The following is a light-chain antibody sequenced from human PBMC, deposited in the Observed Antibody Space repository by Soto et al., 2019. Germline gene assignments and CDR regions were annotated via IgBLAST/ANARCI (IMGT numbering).Light chain of an antibody. J-gene: IGKJ1*01. CDR1: QSVSSSY. CDR3: QQYGSSSWT. Sequence: EIVLTQSPGTLSLSPGERATLSCRASQSVSSSYLAWYQQKPGQAPRLLIYGASSRATGIPDRFSGSGSETDFHLTISRLEPEDVAAYYCQQYGSSSWTFGQGTKVEIK. CDR2: GAS. V-gene: IGKV3-20*01.